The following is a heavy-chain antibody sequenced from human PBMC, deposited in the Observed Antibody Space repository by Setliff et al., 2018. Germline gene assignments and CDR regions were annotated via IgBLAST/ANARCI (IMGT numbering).Heavy chain of an antibody. Sequence: ASVKVSCKAPEYSFTGYYMHWVRQAPGQGLEWMGWINPNSGGTNYAQKFQGRVTMTRDTSISTAYMELSRLRSDDTAVYYCARAFYYDTALYYFDYWGQGTLVTVSS. CDR2: INPNSGGT. D-gene: IGHD3-22*01. J-gene: IGHJ4*02. V-gene: IGHV1-2*02. CDR3: ARAFYYDTALYYFDY. CDR1: EYSFTGYY.